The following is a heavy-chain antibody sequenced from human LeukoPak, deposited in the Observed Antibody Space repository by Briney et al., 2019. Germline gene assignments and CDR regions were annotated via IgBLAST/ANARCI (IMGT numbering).Heavy chain of an antibody. D-gene: IGHD3-3*01. CDR2: IYYSGST. CDR3: ARDHRQPELDLEGSWFDP. Sequence: SETLSLTCTVSGGSISSSSYYWGWIRQPPGKGLEWIGSIYYSGSTYYNPSLKSRVTISVDTSKNQFSLKLSSVTAADTAVYYCARDHRQPELDLEGSWFDPWGQGTLVTVSS. J-gene: IGHJ5*02. V-gene: IGHV4-39*07. CDR1: GGSISSSSYY.